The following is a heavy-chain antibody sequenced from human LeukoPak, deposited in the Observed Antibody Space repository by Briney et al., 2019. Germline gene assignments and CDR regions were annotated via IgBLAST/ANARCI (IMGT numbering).Heavy chain of an antibody. CDR1: GFSLSTSGMC. J-gene: IGHJ4*02. D-gene: IGHD6-6*01. V-gene: IGHV2-70*11. Sequence: SGPALVHPTPPLTLTCTFSGFSLSTSGMCVSWIRQPPGKALEWLARIDWDDDKYYSTSLKTRLTISKDTSENQVVLTMTNMDPVDTATYYCARIGLEYSSSSGIDYWGQGTLVTVSS. CDR2: IDWDDDK. CDR3: ARIGLEYSSSSGIDY.